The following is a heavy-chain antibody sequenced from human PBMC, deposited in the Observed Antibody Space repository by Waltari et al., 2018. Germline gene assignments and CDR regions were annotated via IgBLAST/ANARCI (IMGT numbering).Heavy chain of an antibody. D-gene: IGHD6-13*01. Sequence: QVQLQESGPGLVKPSETLSLTCPVSGGSISSYYWSWIRQPPGKGLEWIGYIYYSGSTNYNPSLKSRVTISVDTSKNQFSLKLSSVTAADTAVYYCARAKQQLADYYYYGMDVWGQGTTVTVSS. CDR3: ARAKQQLADYYYYGMDV. CDR1: GGSISSYY. J-gene: IGHJ6*02. V-gene: IGHV4-59*01. CDR2: IYYSGST.